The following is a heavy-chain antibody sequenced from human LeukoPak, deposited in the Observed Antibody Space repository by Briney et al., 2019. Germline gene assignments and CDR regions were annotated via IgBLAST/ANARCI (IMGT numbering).Heavy chain of an antibody. Sequence: ASVKVSCKASGYTFTGYNMHWVRQAPGQGLEWMGWINPNSGGTNYAQKFQGRVTMTRDTSISTAYMELSRLRSDDTAVYYCAREKLGSGYDFVRSFDYWGQGTLVTASS. CDR2: INPNSGGT. CDR3: AREKLGSGYDFVRSFDY. J-gene: IGHJ4*02. D-gene: IGHD5-12*01. CDR1: GYTFTGYN. V-gene: IGHV1-2*02.